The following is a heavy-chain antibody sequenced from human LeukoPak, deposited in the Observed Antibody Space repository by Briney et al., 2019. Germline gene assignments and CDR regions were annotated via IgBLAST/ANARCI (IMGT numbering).Heavy chain of an antibody. V-gene: IGHV4-39*01. CDR2: IYYSGST. Sequence: SETLSLTCTVSGGSISSSSYYWGWIRQSPRKGLEWIASIYYSGSTYYNPSLKSRVTISVDTSKNQFSLKLSSVTAADTAVYYCARHDGSPIQIDYWGQGTLVTVSS. J-gene: IGHJ4*02. D-gene: IGHD2-15*01. CDR1: GGSISSSSYY. CDR3: ARHDGSPIQIDY.